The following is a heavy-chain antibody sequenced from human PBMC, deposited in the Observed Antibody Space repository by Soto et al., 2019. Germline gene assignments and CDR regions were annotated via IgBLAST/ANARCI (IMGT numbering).Heavy chain of an antibody. Sequence: SETLSLTCTVSGGSISSGGYYWSWIRQHPGKGLEWIGYIYYSGSTYYNPSLKSRVTISVDTSKNQFSLKLSSVTAADTAVYYCARDGAAGMRDWFDPWGQGTLVTVSS. CDR2: IYYSGST. CDR1: GGSISSGGYY. D-gene: IGHD6-13*01. V-gene: IGHV4-31*03. CDR3: ARDGAAGMRDWFDP. J-gene: IGHJ5*02.